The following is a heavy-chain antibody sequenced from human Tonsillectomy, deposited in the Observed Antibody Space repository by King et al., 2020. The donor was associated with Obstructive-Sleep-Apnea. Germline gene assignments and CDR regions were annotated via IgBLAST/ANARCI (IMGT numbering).Heavy chain of an antibody. CDR1: GGSIRSYY. Sequence: VQLVESGPRLVKPSETLSLICTVSGGSIRSYYWSCIRQPPGKGLELIGYSYYSGSTKYNPSLKSRVTISVDTSNNQFSLKLSSVTAADTAVYYCARGRDLYYDSSGIDYWGQGTLVTVSS. J-gene: IGHJ4*02. V-gene: IGHV4-59*01. CDR3: ARGRDLYYDSSGIDY. CDR2: SYYSGST. D-gene: IGHD3-22*01.